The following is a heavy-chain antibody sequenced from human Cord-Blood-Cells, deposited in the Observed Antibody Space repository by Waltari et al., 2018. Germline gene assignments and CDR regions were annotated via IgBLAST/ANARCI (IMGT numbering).Heavy chain of an antibody. J-gene: IGHJ4*02. V-gene: IGHV3-7*01. D-gene: IGHD4-17*01. CDR3: ARDPYGDYDY. Sequence: EVQLVESGGALVQPGGSLRLSCAASGFPFSIYWMIWVRQAPGKGLEWVANIKQDGSEKYYVDSVKGRFTISRDNAKNSLYLQMNSLRAEDTAVYYCARDPYGDYDYWGQGTLVTVSS. CDR2: IKQDGSEK. CDR1: GFPFSIYW.